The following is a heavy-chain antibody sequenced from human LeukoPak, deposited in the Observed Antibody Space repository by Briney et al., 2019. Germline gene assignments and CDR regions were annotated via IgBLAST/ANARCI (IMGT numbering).Heavy chain of an antibody. V-gene: IGHV1-18*01. D-gene: IGHD2-2*01. J-gene: IGHJ4*02. Sequence: ASVKVSCKASGYTFTSYGISWVRQAPGQGLEWMGWISAYNGNTNYAQKLQGRVTMTTDTSTSTAYMELRSLRSDDTAVYYCAARGVHCSSTSCYAPDYYFDYWGQGTLVTVSS. CDR3: AARGVHCSSTSCYAPDYYFDY. CDR2: ISAYNGNT. CDR1: GYTFTSYG.